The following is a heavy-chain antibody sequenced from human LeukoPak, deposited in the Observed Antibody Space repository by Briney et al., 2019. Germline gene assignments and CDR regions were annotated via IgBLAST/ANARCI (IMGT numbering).Heavy chain of an antibody. CDR3: ARARLGYYYDSSGYYSGEYGMDV. D-gene: IGHD3-22*01. Sequence: ASVKVSCKASGYTFTSYGISWVRQAPGQGLEWMGWISGYNGNTNYAQKLQGRVTMTTDTSTTTAYMELTSLRSDDTAVYYCARARLGYYYDSSGYYSGEYGMDVWGQGTTVTVS. J-gene: IGHJ6*02. CDR2: ISGYNGNT. V-gene: IGHV1-18*01. CDR1: GYTFTSYG.